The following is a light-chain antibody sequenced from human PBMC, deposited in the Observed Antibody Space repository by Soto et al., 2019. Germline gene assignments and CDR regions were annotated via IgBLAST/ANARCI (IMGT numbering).Light chain of an antibody. CDR1: SGHSSYA. J-gene: IGLJ2*01. CDR3: QTWGSGSHVL. V-gene: IGLV4-69*01. Sequence: QLVLTQSPSASASLGASVKLTCTLSSGHSSYAIAWHQQQPEKGPRYLMKLNSDGSHSKGGWIPDRFSGSSSGAERYLTISSLQSEDEADYYCQTWGSGSHVLFGGGTKLTVL. CDR2: LNSDGSH.